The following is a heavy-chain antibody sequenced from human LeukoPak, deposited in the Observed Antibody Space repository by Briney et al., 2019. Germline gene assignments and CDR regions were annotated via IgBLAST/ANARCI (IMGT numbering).Heavy chain of an antibody. D-gene: IGHD2-21*02. Sequence: GGSLRLSCAASGFTFSSYGMHWVRQAPGKGLEWVAVIWYDGSNKYYADSVKGRFTISRDNSKNTLYLQMNSLRAEDTAVYYCARDPGNAVVTADYYFDYWGQGTLVTVSS. CDR2: IWYDGSNK. CDR3: ARDPGNAVVTADYYFDY. J-gene: IGHJ4*02. CDR1: GFTFSSYG. V-gene: IGHV3-33*01.